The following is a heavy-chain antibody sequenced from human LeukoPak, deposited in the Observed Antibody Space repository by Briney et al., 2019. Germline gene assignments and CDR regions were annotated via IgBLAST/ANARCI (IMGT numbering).Heavy chain of an antibody. Sequence: SETLSLTCAVYGGSFSGYYWSWIRQPPGKGLEWIGEINHSGSANYNPSLKSRVTISVDTSKSQFSLKLSSVTAADTAVYYCARLLRSGSSWYYYFDYWGQGTLVTVSS. J-gene: IGHJ4*02. CDR1: GGSFSGYY. D-gene: IGHD6-13*01. CDR3: ARLLRSGSSWYYYFDY. V-gene: IGHV4-34*01. CDR2: INHSGSA.